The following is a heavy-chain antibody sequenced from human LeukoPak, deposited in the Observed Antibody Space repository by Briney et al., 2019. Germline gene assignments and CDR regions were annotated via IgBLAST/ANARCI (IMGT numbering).Heavy chain of an antibody. J-gene: IGHJ4*02. V-gene: IGHV3-48*02. CDR1: GFTFSSYS. CDR3: ARVWCIAVAGGEIEY. CDR2: ISRSGTTI. Sequence: GGSLRLSCAASGFTFSSYSMNWVRQAPGKGLEWVSYISRSGTTIYYADSVKGRFTISRDNAKNSLYLQMNSLRDEDTAVYYCARVWCIAVAGGEIEYWGQGTLVTVSS. D-gene: IGHD6-13*01.